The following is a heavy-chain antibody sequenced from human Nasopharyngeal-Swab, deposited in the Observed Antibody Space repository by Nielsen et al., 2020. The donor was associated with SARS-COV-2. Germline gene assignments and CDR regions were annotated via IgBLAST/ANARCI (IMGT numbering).Heavy chain of an antibody. CDR2: IQGDGSDK. Sequence: GESLKISCAASGFTFSRHWMHWVRQAPGKGLAWVSRIQGDGSDKRYADSVRGRFTISRDNAKNTVYLQMNNLGPEDTALYYCATRPADNTYYAVFDYWGQGTLVTVSS. CDR1: GFTFSRHW. J-gene: IGHJ4*02. D-gene: IGHD3-22*01. V-gene: IGHV3-74*01. CDR3: ATRPADNTYYAVFDY.